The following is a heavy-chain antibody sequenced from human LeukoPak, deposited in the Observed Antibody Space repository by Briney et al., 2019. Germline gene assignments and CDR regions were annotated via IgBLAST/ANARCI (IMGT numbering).Heavy chain of an antibody. CDR2: ISYDGSNK. CDR1: GFTFSSYG. D-gene: IGHD3-22*01. V-gene: IGHV3-30*18. CDR3: AKDITMIVGAPWFDP. Sequence: GGSLRLSCAASGFTFSSYGMHWVRQAPGKGLEWVAAISYDGSNKYYADSVKGRFTISIDNSKNTLYLQMNSVRAEDTDVYDCAKDITMIVGAPWFDPWGQGTLVTVSS. J-gene: IGHJ5*02.